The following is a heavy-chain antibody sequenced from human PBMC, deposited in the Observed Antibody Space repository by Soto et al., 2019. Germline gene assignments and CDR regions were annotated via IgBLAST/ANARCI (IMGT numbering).Heavy chain of an antibody. CDR3: ARGRGELGS. D-gene: IGHD2-21*01. CDR1: GGSLSDNY. V-gene: IGHV4-34*01. J-gene: IGHJ5*01. Sequence: PSETLSLTCAAYGGSLSDNYWNWLRQPPGKGLEWIGEINHNGNTNYNSPLRSRVTISIDTSKSQFSLNLRSVSAADTAVYYCARGRGELGSWGQGTPVTVSS. CDR2: INHNGNT.